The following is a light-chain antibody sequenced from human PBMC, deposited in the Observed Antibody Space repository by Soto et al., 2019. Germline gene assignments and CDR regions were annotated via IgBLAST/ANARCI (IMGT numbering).Light chain of an antibody. J-gene: IGKJ1*01. CDR3: QQRSNWPLK. CDR1: PSVSSY. CDR2: DAS. V-gene: IGKV3-11*01. Sequence: VLTQSPATLSLSPGARATLSGRSSPSVSSYLAWYHQKPGQAPRLLIYDASNRATGIPARFSGSGSGTDFTLTISSLEPEDFAVYYCQQRSNWPLKFGQGTKVDIK.